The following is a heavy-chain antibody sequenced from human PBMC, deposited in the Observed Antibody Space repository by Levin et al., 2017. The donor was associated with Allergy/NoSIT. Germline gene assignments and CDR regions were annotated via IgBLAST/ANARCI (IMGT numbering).Heavy chain of an antibody. D-gene: IGHD1-26*01. CDR2: ISSLSSTI. CDR1: GFTFDNYA. Sequence: GGSLRLSCAASGFTFDNYAMNWVRQAPGKGLECVSYISSLSSTIYYADSVKGRFTVSRDNAKNSLYLQMNSLRDEDTAVYYCARDDVARGTYPTFDYWGQGTLVTVSS. J-gene: IGHJ4*02. V-gene: IGHV3-48*02. CDR3: ARDDVARGTYPTFDY.